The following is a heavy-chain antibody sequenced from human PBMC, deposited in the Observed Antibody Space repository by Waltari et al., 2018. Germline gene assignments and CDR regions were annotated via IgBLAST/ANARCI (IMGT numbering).Heavy chain of an antibody. Sequence: QLQLQESGPQLVKPSETLSLTCTVSGASLDNTTHYWGWVRQPPGKGLEWIGSIYYTGTTNSNPALKSRMTISADTSKTQFSLRLSSVTAADTAVYYCARHINFWSGYYFDSWGQGTLVTVSS. CDR1: GASLDNTTHY. J-gene: IGHJ4*02. CDR3: ARHINFWSGYYFDS. V-gene: IGHV4-39*01. D-gene: IGHD3-3*01. CDR2: IYYTGTT.